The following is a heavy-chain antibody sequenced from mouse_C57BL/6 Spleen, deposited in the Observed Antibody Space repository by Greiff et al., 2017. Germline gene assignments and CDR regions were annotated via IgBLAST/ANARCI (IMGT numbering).Heavy chain of an antibody. Sequence: VQLQQSGPELARPGASVKMSCKASGYTFTSYTMHWVKQRPGQGLEWIGYINPSSGYTKYNQKFKDKATLTADKSSSTAYMQLSSLTSEDAAVYYCAKGDHDCTGWFADWGQGTPVTVSA. J-gene: IGHJ3*01. CDR3: AKGDHDCTGWFAD. CDR2: INPSSGYT. D-gene: IGHD2-4*01. V-gene: IGHV1-4*01. CDR1: GYTFTSYT.